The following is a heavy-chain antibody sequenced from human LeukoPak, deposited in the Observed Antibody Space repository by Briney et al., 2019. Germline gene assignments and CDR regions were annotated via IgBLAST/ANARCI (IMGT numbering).Heavy chain of an antibody. Sequence: SETLSLTCAVYGGSFSGYYWSWIRQPPGKGLEWIGEINHSGSTNYNPSLKSRVTISVDTSKNQFSLKLSSVTAADTAVYYCARSLPRGVVVYPNWGQGTLVTVSS. J-gene: IGHJ4*02. CDR2: INHSGST. V-gene: IGHV4-34*01. CDR1: GGSFSGYY. D-gene: IGHD2-15*01. CDR3: ARSLPRGVVVYPN.